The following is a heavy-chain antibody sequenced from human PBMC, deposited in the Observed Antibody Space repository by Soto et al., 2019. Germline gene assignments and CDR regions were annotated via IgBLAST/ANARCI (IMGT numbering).Heavy chain of an antibody. CDR3: ARAPSSGYYCVAFQH. D-gene: IGHD3-22*01. V-gene: IGHV3-48*02. CDR1: GFTFSSYS. J-gene: IGHJ1*01. Sequence: GGSVRLSCAASGFTFSSYSMNWVRQAPGKGLEWVSYISSSSSTIYYADSVKGRFTISRDNAKNSLYLQMNSLRDEDTAVYYCARAPSSGYYCVAFQHWGQGTLVTVSS. CDR2: ISSSSSTI.